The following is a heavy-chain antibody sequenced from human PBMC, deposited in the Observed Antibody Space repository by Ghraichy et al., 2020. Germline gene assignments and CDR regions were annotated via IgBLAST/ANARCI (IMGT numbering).Heavy chain of an antibody. CDR2: IKRKSDSGTA. J-gene: IGHJ5*02. CDR1: GFTFSSAW. CDR3: TTDLTGRYGDYRNP. V-gene: IGHV3-15*01. Sequence: LSLTCAASGFTFSSAWMSWVRQAPGKGLEWVGRIKRKSDSGTADYAAPVKGRFTISRDDSKNTLYLQMNSLKTEDTAVYYCTTDLTGRYGDYRNPWGQGTLVTVSS. D-gene: IGHD4-17*01.